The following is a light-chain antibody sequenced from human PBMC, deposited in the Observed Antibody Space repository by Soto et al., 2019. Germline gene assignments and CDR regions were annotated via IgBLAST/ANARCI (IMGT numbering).Light chain of an antibody. V-gene: IGKV1-9*01. CDR2: AAS. CDR3: QQLNSYPPST. J-gene: IGKJ2*01. CDR1: QGISTY. Sequence: DIQLTQSPSFLSASVGDRVTITCRASQGISTYLAWYQQKPGKAPKLVISAASNLQSGVPSRFSGSGSGTEFTLTISSLQPEYFATYYCQQLNSYPPSTFGQGTKLEIK.